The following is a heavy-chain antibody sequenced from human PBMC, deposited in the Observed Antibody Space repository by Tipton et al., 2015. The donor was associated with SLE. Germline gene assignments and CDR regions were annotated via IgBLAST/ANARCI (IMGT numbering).Heavy chain of an antibody. D-gene: IGHD6-13*01. CDR3: ARGVSSSWYGDL. V-gene: IGHV4-4*08. CDR2: IYTSGST. Sequence: TLSLTCTVSGGSISSYYWSWIRQPPGKGLEWIGYIYTSGSTNYNPSLKSRVTISVDTSKNQFSLKLSSVTAADTAVYYCARGVSSSWYGDLWGRGTLVTVSS. J-gene: IGHJ2*01. CDR1: GGSISSYY.